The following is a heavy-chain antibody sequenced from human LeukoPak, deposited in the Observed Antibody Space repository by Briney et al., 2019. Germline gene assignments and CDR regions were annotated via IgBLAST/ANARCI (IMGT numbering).Heavy chain of an antibody. CDR2: TYYRSKWYN. CDR1: GDSVSSNSAA. Sequence: SQTLSLTCAISGDSVSSNSAAWNWIRQSPSRGLEWLGRTYYRSKWYNDYAVSLKSRLTIIPDTSKNQFSLQLTSVTPEDTALYYCARGEVLDYWGQGTLVTVSS. CDR3: ARGEVLDY. J-gene: IGHJ4*02. V-gene: IGHV6-1*01.